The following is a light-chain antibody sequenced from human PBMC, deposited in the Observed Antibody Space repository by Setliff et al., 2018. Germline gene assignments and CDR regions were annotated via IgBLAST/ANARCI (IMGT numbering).Light chain of an antibody. CDR3: SSYTSSSTLKV. CDR1: SSDVGGYNY. V-gene: IGLV2-14*03. J-gene: IGLJ2*01. CDR2: DVS. Sequence: QSMLTQPASVSGSPGQSITISCTGTSSDVGGYNYVSWYQQHPGKAPKLMIYDVSNRPSGVSNRFSGSKSGNTASLTISGLQAEDEADYYCSSYTSSSTLKVFGGGTKVTVL.